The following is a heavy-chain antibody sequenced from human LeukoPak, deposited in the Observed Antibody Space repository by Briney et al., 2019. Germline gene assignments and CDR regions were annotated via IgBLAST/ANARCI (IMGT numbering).Heavy chain of an antibody. V-gene: IGHV3-48*02. D-gene: IGHD6-13*01. CDR3: ARDSGSSWVNYYYYGIDV. Sequence: GGSLRLSCAASGFTFSSYSMNWVRQAPGKGLEWVSYISSSSSTIYYADSVKGRFTISRDNAKNSLYLQMNSLRDEDTAVYYCARDSGSSWVNYYYYGIDVWGQGTTVTVSS. CDR2: ISSSSSTI. CDR1: GFTFSSYS. J-gene: IGHJ6*02.